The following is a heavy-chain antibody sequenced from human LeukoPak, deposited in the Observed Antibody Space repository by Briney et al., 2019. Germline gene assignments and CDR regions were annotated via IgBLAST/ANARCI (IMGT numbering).Heavy chain of an antibody. Sequence: GGSLRLSCAASGFTFSSYAMHWVRQAPGKGREWVAVISYEGSNKYYADSVKGRFTISRDNSKNTLYLQMNSLRAEDTAVYYCARDGGNSHNYNYYYYGMDVWGQGTTVTVSS. CDR3: ARDGGNSHNYNYYYYGMDV. CDR1: GFTFSSYA. D-gene: IGHD4-23*01. CDR2: ISYEGSNK. J-gene: IGHJ6*02. V-gene: IGHV3-30*04.